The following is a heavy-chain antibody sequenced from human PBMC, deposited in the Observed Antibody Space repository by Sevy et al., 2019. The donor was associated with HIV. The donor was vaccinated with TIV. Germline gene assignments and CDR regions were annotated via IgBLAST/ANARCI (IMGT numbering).Heavy chain of an antibody. CDR2: VWYDGNTK. J-gene: IGHJ4*02. D-gene: IGHD7-27*01. V-gene: IGHV3-33*01. CDR3: ARSGDLSHFDY. Sequence: GESLKISCAASGFTFSIYGMHWVRQAPGKGLEWVAVVWYDGNTKYHADSVKGRFTISRDNSKDTLYLQMNSLRAEDTAIYYCARSGDLSHFDYWGQGTLVTVSS. CDR1: GFTFSIYG.